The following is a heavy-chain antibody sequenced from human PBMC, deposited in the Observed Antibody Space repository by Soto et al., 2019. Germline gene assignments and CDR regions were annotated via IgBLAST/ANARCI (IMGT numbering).Heavy chain of an antibody. Sequence: GGSLRLSCSASGFTFSSYAMSWVRQAPGKGLEWVSSFSGSGDNTDYADSVKGRFTISRDNSKNTLYMQMNSLRAEDTAVYYCAKDVYNILPGYPIQNGMDVWGKGTTVTVSS. CDR2: FSGSGDNT. V-gene: IGHV3-23*01. D-gene: IGHD3-9*01. CDR3: AKDVYNILPGYPIQNGMDV. CDR1: GFTFSSYA. J-gene: IGHJ6*04.